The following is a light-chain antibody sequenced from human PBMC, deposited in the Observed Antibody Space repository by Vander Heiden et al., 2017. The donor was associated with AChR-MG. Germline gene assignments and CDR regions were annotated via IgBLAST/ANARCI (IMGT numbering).Light chain of an antibody. V-gene: IGLV1-44*01. CDR1: FSNIGSNN. Sequence: QSVLTQPPSASGTPGQRVTISCSGSFSNIGSNNVNWYQQLPGRAPKLLIYSDKQRPSGVPDRFSGSKSGTSASLVISGLQSEDEAEYFCSAWDDTLHGYVVFGGGTKVTVL. CDR3: SAWDDTLHGYVV. J-gene: IGLJ2*01. CDR2: SDK.